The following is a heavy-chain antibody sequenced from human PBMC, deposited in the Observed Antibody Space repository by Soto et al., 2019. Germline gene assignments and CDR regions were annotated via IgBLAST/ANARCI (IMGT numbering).Heavy chain of an antibody. CDR2: IYPGDSDT. V-gene: IGHV5-51*01. D-gene: IGHD3-16*01. CDR3: ARMRFGDYFASSIYGMEV. CDR1: GYSFTSYW. Sequence: GEALKISCKGSGYSFTSYWIGWVRQMPGKGLEWMGIIYPGDSDTRYSPSFQGQVTISADKSISTAYLQWSSLKASDTAMYYCARMRFGDYFASSIYGMEVWGQGTTVTVSS. J-gene: IGHJ6*02.